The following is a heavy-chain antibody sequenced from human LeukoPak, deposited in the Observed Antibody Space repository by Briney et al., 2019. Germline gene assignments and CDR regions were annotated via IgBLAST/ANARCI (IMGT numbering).Heavy chain of an antibody. J-gene: IGHJ4*02. V-gene: IGHV1-46*01. D-gene: IGHD3-3*01. Sequence: GASVKVSCKASGYTFTSYYMHWVRQAPGQGLEWMGIINPSGGSTSCAQKFQGRVTMTRDTSTSTVYMELSSLRSEDTAVYYCARSEPGPDFWSGYSSDYWGQGTLVTVSS. CDR1: GYTFTSYY. CDR3: ARSEPGPDFWSGYSSDY. CDR2: INPSGGST.